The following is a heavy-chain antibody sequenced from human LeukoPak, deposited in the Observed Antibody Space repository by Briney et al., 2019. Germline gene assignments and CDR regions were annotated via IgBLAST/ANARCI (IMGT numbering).Heavy chain of an antibody. J-gene: IGHJ4*02. D-gene: IGHD3-22*01. CDR3: AKESGYLNRHFDH. Sequence: PGGSLRLSCAASGFSVTSTYMTWIRQAPGKGLEWVSIFYRGDSRHYADSVKGRFTISRDNSKNTLSLQMNNLRAEDTAVYYCAKESGYLNRHFDHWGQGTLVTVSS. CDR1: GFSVTSTY. CDR2: FYRGDSR. V-gene: IGHV3-53*01.